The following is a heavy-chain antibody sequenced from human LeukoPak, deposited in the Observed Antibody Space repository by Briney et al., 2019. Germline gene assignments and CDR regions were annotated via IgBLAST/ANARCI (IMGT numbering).Heavy chain of an antibody. CDR3: ARGGNYDSSGSRAEYFRH. CDR1: GGSISSSTYY. CDR2: IYYSGST. Sequence: PSETLSLTCTVSGGSISSSTYYWGWIRQPPGKGLEWIVSIYYSGSTYYNPSLKSRVTISVDTSNNQFSLKLSSVTAADTAVYYCARGGNYDSSGSRAEYFRHWGQGTLVTVSS. J-gene: IGHJ1*01. D-gene: IGHD3-22*01. V-gene: IGHV4-39*01.